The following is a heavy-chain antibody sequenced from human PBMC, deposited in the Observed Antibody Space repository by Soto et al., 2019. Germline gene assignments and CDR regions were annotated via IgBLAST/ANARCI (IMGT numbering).Heavy chain of an antibody. Sequence: GGSLRLSCAASGFTFSSYAMHWVRQAPGKGLEWVAVISYDGSNKYYADSVKGRFTISRDNSKNTLYLQMNSLRAEDTAVYYCAREKNPIAAAGSSNDYWGQGTLVPVSS. CDR1: GFTFSSYA. J-gene: IGHJ4*02. CDR2: ISYDGSNK. V-gene: IGHV3-30-3*01. CDR3: AREKNPIAAAGSSNDY. D-gene: IGHD6-13*01.